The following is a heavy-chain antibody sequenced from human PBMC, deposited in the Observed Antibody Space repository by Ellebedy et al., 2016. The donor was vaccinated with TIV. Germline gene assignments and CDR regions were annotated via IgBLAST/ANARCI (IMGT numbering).Heavy chain of an antibody. CDR1: GGSVSSGSYH. CDR2: AYYSGST. Sequence: SETLSLTCTVSGGSVSSGSYHWSWIRQPPGKGLEWIGYAYYSGSTYYNPSLKSRVTISVDTSKNQFSLKLSSVTAADTAVYYCARGGRRWFSDYWGQGTLVTVSS. J-gene: IGHJ4*02. V-gene: IGHV4-61*01. D-gene: IGHD4-23*01. CDR3: ARGGRRWFSDY.